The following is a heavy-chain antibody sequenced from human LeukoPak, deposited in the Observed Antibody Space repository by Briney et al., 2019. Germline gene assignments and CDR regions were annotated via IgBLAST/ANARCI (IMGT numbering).Heavy chain of an antibody. J-gene: IGHJ6*02. Sequence: GGSLRLSCAASGFTFAAYAMSWVRQAPGKGLGWVSGITASGDSTYDAAPVKGRFSISRDNSKSTLYLQMDSLRAEDTGLYYCAKPKTTGGPRSGMDVWGQGTTVTVS. V-gene: IGHV3-23*01. CDR1: GFTFAAYA. D-gene: IGHD1/OR15-1a*01. CDR2: ITASGDST. CDR3: AKPKTTGGPRSGMDV.